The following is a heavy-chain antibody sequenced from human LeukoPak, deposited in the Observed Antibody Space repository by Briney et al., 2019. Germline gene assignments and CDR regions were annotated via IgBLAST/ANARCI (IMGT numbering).Heavy chain of an antibody. CDR3: ARAPSGGWFDP. CDR2: INPSGGST. D-gene: IGHD6-19*01. J-gene: IGHJ5*02. CDR1: GYTFTSYY. Sequence: GASVKVSCKASGYTFTSYYMHWVRQAPGQGLEWMGIINPSGGSTSYAQKFQGRVTMTRDMSTSTVYMELSSLRSEDTAVYYCARAPSGGWFDPWGQGTLVTVSS. V-gene: IGHV1-46*01.